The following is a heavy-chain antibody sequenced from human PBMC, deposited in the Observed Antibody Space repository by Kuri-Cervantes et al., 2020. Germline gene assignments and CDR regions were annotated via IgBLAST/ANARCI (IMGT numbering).Heavy chain of an antibody. CDR2: IYYSGST. CDR1: GGSISSSTYY. Sequence: ESLKISCTVSGGSISSSTYYWGWIRQPPGKGLEWIGTIYYSGSTHYNPSLKTRVTISVDMSKNQFSLQLSSVTAADTAVYYCARGGGSSWPTFEFWGQGTLVTVSS. CDR3: ARGGGSSWPTFEF. V-gene: IGHV4-39*07. D-gene: IGHD6-13*01. J-gene: IGHJ4*02.